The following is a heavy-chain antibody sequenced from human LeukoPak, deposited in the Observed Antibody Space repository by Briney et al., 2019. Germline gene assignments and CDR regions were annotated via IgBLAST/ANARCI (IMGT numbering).Heavy chain of an antibody. D-gene: IGHD3-10*01. CDR1: GFTFSSYS. J-gene: IGHJ3*02. Sequence: GGSLRLSCAASGFTFSSYSMNWVRQAPGKGLEWVSSISSSSSYIYYADSVMGRFTISRDNSKNRLYLQMNSLRPEDTAVYYCAREFEGQEAGAYGSGSYDVFDIWGQGTMVTVSS. V-gene: IGHV3-21*01. CDR2: ISSSSSYI. CDR3: AREFEGQEAGAYGSGSYDVFDI.